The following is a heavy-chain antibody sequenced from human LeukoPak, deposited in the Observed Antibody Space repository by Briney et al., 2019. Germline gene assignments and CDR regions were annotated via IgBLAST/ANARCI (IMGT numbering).Heavy chain of an antibody. D-gene: IGHD3-10*01. CDR1: GFTFGSYE. V-gene: IGHV3-48*03. Sequence: HPGGSLRPSCAASGFTFGSYEMNWVRQAPGKGLEWVSYISSGGSSKHYADSVRGRFTISRDNAKNSMYLQMNSLRAEDTAVYYCARDIYGSGSYYYYYGMDVWGQGTTVTVSS. CDR2: ISSGGSSK. J-gene: IGHJ6*02. CDR3: ARDIYGSGSYYYYYGMDV.